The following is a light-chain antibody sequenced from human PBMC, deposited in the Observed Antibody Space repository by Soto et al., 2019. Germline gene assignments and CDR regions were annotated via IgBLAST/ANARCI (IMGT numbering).Light chain of an antibody. V-gene: IGKV3D-15*01. CDR1: QSISSK. CDR3: QQYNNWPGT. CDR2: GTS. Sequence: EIVMTQSPAILSVSPGEGSTLSCMASQSISSKLAWYQQKPGQTPSLLIYGTSTRATGIPARFSGSGSGTEFTLTISSLQSEDFAVYYCQQYNNWPGTFGQGTKVDIK. J-gene: IGKJ1*01.